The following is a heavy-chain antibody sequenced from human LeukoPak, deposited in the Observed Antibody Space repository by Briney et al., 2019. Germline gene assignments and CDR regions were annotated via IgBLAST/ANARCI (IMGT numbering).Heavy chain of an antibody. V-gene: IGHV3-64D*08. CDR3: VKDLYKGDSSSWYFFHY. J-gene: IGHJ4*02. Sequence: GGSLRLSCAASGFIFSDYAMHWVRQAPGKGLEYVSAISANGGRTYYADSVKGRFTIYRDNSKNTLYLQMSSLRAEDTAMYHCVKDLYKGDSSSWYFFHYWGQGTLVTVSS. CDR2: ISANGGRT. D-gene: IGHD6-13*01. CDR1: GFIFSDYA.